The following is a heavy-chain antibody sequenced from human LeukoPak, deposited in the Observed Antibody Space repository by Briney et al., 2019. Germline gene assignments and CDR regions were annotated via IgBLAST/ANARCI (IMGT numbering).Heavy chain of an antibody. V-gene: IGHV3-48*02. Sequence: GGSLTLSCAASGLTFSSYSMNWVRQAPGKGLEWVSYISSGSSTIYYADSVKGRFTISRDNAKNSLYLQMNSLRDEDTAVYYCASAASCSSTSCSWVDYWGQGTLVPVSS. D-gene: IGHD2-2*01. J-gene: IGHJ4*02. CDR2: ISSGSSTI. CDR1: GLTFSSYS. CDR3: ASAASCSSTSCSWVDY.